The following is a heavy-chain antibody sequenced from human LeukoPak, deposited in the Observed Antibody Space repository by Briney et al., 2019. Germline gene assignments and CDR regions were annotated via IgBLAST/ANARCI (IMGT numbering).Heavy chain of an antibody. CDR2: INHSGST. D-gene: IGHD6-13*01. Sequence: PSETLSLTCAVYGGSFSGYYWSWIRQPPGKGLEWIGEINHSGSTNYNPSLKSRVTISVDTSKSQFSLRLSSVTAADTAVYYCARETTAASWWFDPWGQGILVTVSS. CDR3: ARETTAASWWFDP. CDR1: GGSFSGYY. V-gene: IGHV4-34*01. J-gene: IGHJ5*02.